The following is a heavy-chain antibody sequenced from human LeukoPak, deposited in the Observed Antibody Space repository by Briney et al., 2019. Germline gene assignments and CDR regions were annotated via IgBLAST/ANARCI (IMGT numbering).Heavy chain of an antibody. J-gene: IGHJ4*02. D-gene: IGHD4-11*01. V-gene: IGHV4-4*07. Sequence: PSETLSLTCTVSGGPISSYQWSWIRQPAGKGLEWIGRFYISGSTNYNPSLKSRVTMSVDTSKNQFSLRLNSVTAADTAVYYCARDFLLQSEGLFDYWGQGTLVTVSS. CDR2: FYISGST. CDR1: GGPISSYQ. CDR3: ARDFLLQSEGLFDY.